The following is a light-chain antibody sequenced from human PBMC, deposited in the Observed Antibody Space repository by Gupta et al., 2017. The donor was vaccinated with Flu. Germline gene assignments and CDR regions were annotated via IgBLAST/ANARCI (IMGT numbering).Light chain of an antibody. CDR3: QQYGSSPQT. Sequence: GTLSLSPGGRATLSCRASQSVVNNYLAWYQQKPGQSPRLLIYGASNRATAIADRFSGSGSGTDFTLTISRLEPVDFAVYYCQQYGSSPQTFGQGTKVEIK. CDR2: GAS. CDR1: QSVVNNY. J-gene: IGKJ1*01. V-gene: IGKV3-20*01.